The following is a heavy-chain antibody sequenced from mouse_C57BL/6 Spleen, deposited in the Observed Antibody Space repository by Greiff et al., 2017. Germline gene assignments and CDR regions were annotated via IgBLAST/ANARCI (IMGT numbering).Heavy chain of an antibody. CDR1: GYTFTGYW. CDR2: ILPGSGST. V-gene: IGHV1-9*01. Sequence: VQLQQSGAELMKPGASVKLSCKASGYTFTGYWIQWVKQRPGHGLEWIGDILPGSGSTNYNEKFKGKATLTADASSNTAYMQLSSLTTEDSAIYYCAAGSSGYSWYAYWGQGTLVTVSA. CDR3: AAGSSGYSWYAY. J-gene: IGHJ3*01. D-gene: IGHD3-2*02.